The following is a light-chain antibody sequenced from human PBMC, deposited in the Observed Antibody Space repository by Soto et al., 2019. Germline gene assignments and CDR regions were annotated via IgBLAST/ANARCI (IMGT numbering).Light chain of an antibody. Sequence: DIHMTQSPSSLSASVGHIFTITCRASQSIASYLNWYQQKPGKAPKLLIYAASTLQNEVPSRFSGSGSGTDFTLIISSLKPEDFATYYCQQSYNTPRTFGQGTQVDI. CDR1: QSIASY. J-gene: IGKJ1*01. CDR2: AAS. V-gene: IGKV1-39*01. CDR3: QQSYNTPRT.